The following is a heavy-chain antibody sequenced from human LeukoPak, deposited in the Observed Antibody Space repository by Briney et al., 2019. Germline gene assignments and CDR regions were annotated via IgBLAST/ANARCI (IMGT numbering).Heavy chain of an antibody. CDR1: GFPFSNAW. CDR3: TTSTVPYQP. D-gene: IGHD2-2*01. V-gene: IGHV3-15*01. CDR2: IKSNTDGGTT. Sequence: PGGSLRLSCAASGFPFSNAWMNWVRQAPGKGLEWVGRIKSNTDGGTTDYAAPVKGRFTISRDDSKNTLYLQMNSLKTEDTALYYCTTSTVPYQPWGQGTLVTVSS. J-gene: IGHJ4*02.